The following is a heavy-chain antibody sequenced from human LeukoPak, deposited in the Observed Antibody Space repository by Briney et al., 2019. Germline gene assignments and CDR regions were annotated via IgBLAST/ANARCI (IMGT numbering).Heavy chain of an antibody. J-gene: IGHJ4*02. CDR1: GGSISSSSYY. CDR2: IYYSGST. Sequence: SETLSLTCTVSGGSISSSSYYWGWIRQPPGKGLEWIGSIYYSGSTYYNPSLKSRVTISVDTSKNQFSLKLSSVTAADTAVYYCARWGIAARGNFDYWGQGTLVTVSS. V-gene: IGHV4-39*01. D-gene: IGHD6-6*01. CDR3: ARWGIAARGNFDY.